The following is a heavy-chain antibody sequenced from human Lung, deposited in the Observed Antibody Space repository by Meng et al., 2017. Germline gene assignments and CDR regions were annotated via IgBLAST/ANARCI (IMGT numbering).Heavy chain of an antibody. D-gene: IGHD6-19*01. CDR3: ARDRQWLFDY. J-gene: IGHJ4*02. Sequence: QVHLVQSGLEVNKPGASVKVSCKASGYTFTTYGISWLRQAPGQGLEWMGWIDPGNGNRDFAEKFQDRLTMSNDTSSSTVYMELTRLTSDDTADYYCARDRQWLFDYWGQGALVTVSS. V-gene: IGHV1-18*01. CDR2: IDPGNGNR. CDR1: GYTFTTYG.